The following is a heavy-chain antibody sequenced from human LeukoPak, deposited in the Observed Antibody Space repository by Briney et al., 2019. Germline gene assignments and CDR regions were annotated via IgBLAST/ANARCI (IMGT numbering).Heavy chain of an antibody. J-gene: IGHJ4*02. Sequence: GGSLRLSCAASGFTVSSNYMSWVRQAPGKGLEWVSVIYSGGSTYYADSVKGRFTISRDNSKNTLYLQMNSLRAEDTAVYYCAREGVRYYGDYGGYWGQGTLVTVSS. CDR2: IYSGGST. V-gene: IGHV3-53*01. CDR1: GFTVSSNY. D-gene: IGHD4-17*01. CDR3: AREGVRYYGDYGGY.